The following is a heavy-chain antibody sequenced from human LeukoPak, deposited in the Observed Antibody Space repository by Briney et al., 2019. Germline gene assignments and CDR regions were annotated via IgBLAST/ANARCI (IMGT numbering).Heavy chain of an antibody. J-gene: IGHJ4*02. V-gene: IGHV4-34*01. D-gene: IGHD5-18*01. CDR3: AIVDTAMVSDY. CDR2: INHSGST. Sequence: SETLSLTCAVCGGSFSGYYWSWIRQPPGKGLEWIGEINHSGSTNYNPSLKSRVTISVDTSKNQFSLKLSSVTAADTAVYYCAIVDTAMVSDYWGQGTLVTVSS. CDR1: GGSFSGYY.